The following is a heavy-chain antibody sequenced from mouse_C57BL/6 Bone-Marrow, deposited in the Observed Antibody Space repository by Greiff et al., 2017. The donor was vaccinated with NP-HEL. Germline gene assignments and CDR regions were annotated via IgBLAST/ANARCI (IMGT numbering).Heavy chain of an antibody. Sequence: QVQLQQPGAELVRPGTSVKLSCKASGYTFTSYWMHWVKQRPGQGLEWIGVIDPSDSYTNYNQQFKGKATLTVDTSSSTAYMQLSSLTSEDSAVYYCARGLGWLLRYWGQGTLVTVSA. CDR1: GYTFTSYW. D-gene: IGHD2-3*01. CDR3: ARGLGWLLRY. V-gene: IGHV1-59*01. J-gene: IGHJ3*01. CDR2: IDPSDSYT.